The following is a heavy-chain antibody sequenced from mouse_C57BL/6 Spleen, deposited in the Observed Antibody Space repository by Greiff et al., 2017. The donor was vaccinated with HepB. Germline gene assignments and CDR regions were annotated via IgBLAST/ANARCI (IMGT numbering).Heavy chain of an antibody. V-gene: IGHV1-7*01. CDR1: GYTFTSYW. D-gene: IGHD1-1*01. CDR2: INPSSGCT. CDR3: ERSTTTVVAYAMDD. Sequence: QVQLQQSGAELAKPGASVKLSCKASGYTFTSYWMHWVKQRPGQGLEWIGYINPSSGCTKYNQKFKDKATLTADKSSSTAYMQLSSLTDEDSAVYYDERSTTTVVAYAMDDWGQGTSVTVSS. J-gene: IGHJ4*01.